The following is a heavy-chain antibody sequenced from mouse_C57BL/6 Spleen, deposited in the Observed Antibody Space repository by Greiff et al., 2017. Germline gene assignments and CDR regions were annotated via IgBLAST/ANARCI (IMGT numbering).Heavy chain of an antibody. CDR1: GYTFTSYW. D-gene: IGHD2-4*01. J-gene: IGHJ3*01. CDR2: IDPSDSYT. V-gene: IGHV1-50*01. CDR3: ARGGDYDEAY. Sequence: QVQLQQPGAELVKPGASVKLSCKASGYTFTSYWMQWVKQRPGQGLEWIGEIDPSDSYTNYNQKFKGKATLTVDTSSSTAYMQLSSLTSEDSAVYYCARGGDYDEAYWGQGTLVTVSA.